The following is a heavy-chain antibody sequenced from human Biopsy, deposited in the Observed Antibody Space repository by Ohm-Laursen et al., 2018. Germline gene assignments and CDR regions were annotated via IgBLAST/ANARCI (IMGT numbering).Heavy chain of an antibody. V-gene: IGHV4-59*02. D-gene: IGHD3-22*01. Sequence: GTLSLTCSVSGGSVRGYYWSWIRQPPGKGLEWIGYVYYTGSTDYNPSLQSRVTISVDTSKNHFSLRLRSVTPADTAIYYCARDRGYYSDRTVPGYFDLWGRDTLVTVSS. J-gene: IGHJ2*01. CDR1: GGSVRGYY. CDR3: ARDRGYYSDRTVPGYFDL. CDR2: VYYTGST.